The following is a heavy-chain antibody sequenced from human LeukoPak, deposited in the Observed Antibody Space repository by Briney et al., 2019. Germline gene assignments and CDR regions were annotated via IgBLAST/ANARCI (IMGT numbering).Heavy chain of an antibody. CDR3: ARGVRPYYFDY. CDR1: GGSISSYY. V-gene: IGHV4-59*01. D-gene: IGHD6-6*01. J-gene: IGHJ4*02. CDR2: IYYSGST. Sequence: SETLSLTCTVSGGSISSYYWSWIRQPPGKGLEWIGYIYYSGSTNYSPSLKSRVTISVDTSKNQFSLKLSSVTAADTAVYYCARGVRPYYFDYWGQGTLVTVSS.